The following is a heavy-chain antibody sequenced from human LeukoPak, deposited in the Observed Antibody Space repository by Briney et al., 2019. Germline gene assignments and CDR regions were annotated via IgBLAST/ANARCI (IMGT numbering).Heavy chain of an antibody. Sequence: GGSLKLSCASSGFTFSSYEMNWVRQAPGKGLEWVSYISSSGSTIYYADSVKGRFTISRDNAKNSLYLQMNSLRAEDTAVYYCAELGITMIGGVWGKGTTVTISS. D-gene: IGHD3-10*02. J-gene: IGHJ6*04. V-gene: IGHV3-48*03. CDR2: ISSSGSTI. CDR3: AELGITMIGGV. CDR1: GFTFSSYE.